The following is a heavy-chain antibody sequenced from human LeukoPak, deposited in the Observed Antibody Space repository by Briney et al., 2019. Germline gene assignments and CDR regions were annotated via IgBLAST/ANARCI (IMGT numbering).Heavy chain of an antibody. CDR1: GFTFSDYY. CDR3: ARAEYYYDSSGYYYH. Sequence: GGSLTLSCAASGFTFSDYYISWIRQAPGKGLEWVSYISRSGSYTNYADSVKGRFTISRDNAKNSLYLQMNSLRAADTAVYYCARAEYYYDSSGYYYHWGQGTLVTVSS. D-gene: IGHD3-22*01. J-gene: IGHJ5*02. CDR2: ISRSGSYT. V-gene: IGHV3-11*05.